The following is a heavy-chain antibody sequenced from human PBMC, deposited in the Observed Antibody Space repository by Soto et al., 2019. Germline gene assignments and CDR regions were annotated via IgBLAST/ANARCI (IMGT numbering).Heavy chain of an antibody. CDR1: RDTFSSYY. D-gene: IGHD1-26*01. J-gene: IGHJ5*02. V-gene: IGHV1-46*01. Sequence: SVKVSFKAPRDTFSSYYINWVRQAPGQGLEWMGVINPHGGSTAYAQKFKGRVTLTRDTSASTVYMEVSSLTSEDTAMYYCARSSGGNFGIIIEGTNWFAPWGQGTLVTVSS. CDR2: INPHGGST. CDR3: ARSSGGNFGIIIEGTNWFAP.